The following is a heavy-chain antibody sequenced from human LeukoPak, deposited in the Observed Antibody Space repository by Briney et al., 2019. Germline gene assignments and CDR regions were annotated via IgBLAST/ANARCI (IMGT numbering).Heavy chain of an antibody. V-gene: IGHV4-31*03. D-gene: IGHD3-22*01. J-gene: IGHJ3*02. CDR2: IYYSGST. Sequence: SETLSLTCTVSGGSISSGGYYWSWIRQHPGKGLEWIEYIYYSGSTYYNPSLKSRVTISVDTSKNQFSLKLSSVTAADTAVYYCARYTYYYDSSGYSLDAFDIWGQGTMVTVSS. CDR3: ARYTYYYDSSGYSLDAFDI. CDR1: GGSISSGGYY.